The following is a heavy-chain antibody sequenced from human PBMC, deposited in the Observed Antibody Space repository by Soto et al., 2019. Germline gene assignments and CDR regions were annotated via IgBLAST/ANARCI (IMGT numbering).Heavy chain of an antibody. CDR3: ATYYYDSSGYYPDAFDI. D-gene: IGHD3-22*01. J-gene: IGHJ3*02. CDR2: ISAYNGNT. CDR1: GYTFTSYG. V-gene: IGHV1-18*04. Sequence: GASVKVSCKASGYTFTSYGISWVRQAPGQGLEWMGWISAYNGNTNYAQRLQGRVTMTTDTSMSTAYMELRSLRSDDTAVYYCATYYYDSSGYYPDAFDIWGQGTMVTVSS.